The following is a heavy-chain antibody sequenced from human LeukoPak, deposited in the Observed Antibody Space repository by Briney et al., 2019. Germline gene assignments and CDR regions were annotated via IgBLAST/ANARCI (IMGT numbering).Heavy chain of an antibody. V-gene: IGHV3-48*03. J-gene: IGHJ4*02. CDR2: ISSSWSTI. Sequence: PGGSLRLSCAASGFTFSSYEMNCARQAPGKGLEWVSYISSSWSTIYYADSVKGRFTISRDNAKNSLYLQMNSLRAEDTAVYYCARDLDGYVDYWGQGTLVTVSS. CDR1: GFTFSSYE. D-gene: IGHD5-24*01. CDR3: ARDLDGYVDY.